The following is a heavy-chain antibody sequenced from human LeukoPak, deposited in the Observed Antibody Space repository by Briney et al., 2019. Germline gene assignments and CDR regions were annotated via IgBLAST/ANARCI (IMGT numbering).Heavy chain of an antibody. CDR1: AFTFSSYS. CDR3: ARDRYYYMDV. V-gene: IGHV3-21*01. CDR2: ISSSSNYI. Sequence: KAAGSLTLSCAASAFTFSSYSMNWVRQAPGKGREWVSSISSSSNYIYYADSVKGRFTISRDNTKNSRYLQMNNLRAGDTAVYYCARDRYYYMDVWGKGTTVTVSS. J-gene: IGHJ6*03.